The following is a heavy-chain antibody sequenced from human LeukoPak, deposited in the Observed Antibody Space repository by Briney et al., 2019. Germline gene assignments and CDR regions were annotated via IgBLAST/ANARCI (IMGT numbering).Heavy chain of an antibody. V-gene: IGHV1-18*01. CDR2: IDAYNGNT. CDR1: GYSFNSYG. J-gene: IGHJ5*02. CDR3: ARDLGGSYNWFDP. Sequence: ASVKVSCKASGYSFNSYGVSWVRQAPGQGLEWMGWIDAYNGNTNYAQKFQGRVTMTTDTSTNTAYMELRSLRSDDTAVYYCARDLGGSYNWFDPWGQGTLVTVSS.